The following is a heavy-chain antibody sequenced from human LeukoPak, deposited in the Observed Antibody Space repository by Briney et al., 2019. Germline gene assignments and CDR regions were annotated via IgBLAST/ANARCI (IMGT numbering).Heavy chain of an antibody. CDR3: AKDLRRLQRDFDY. D-gene: IGHD4-17*01. CDR1: GFTFSSYA. V-gene: IGHV3-30-3*01. CDR2: ISYDGSNK. J-gene: IGHJ4*02. Sequence: PGGSLRLSCAASGFTFSSYAMHWVRQAPGKGLEWVAVISYDGSNKYYADSVKGRFTTSRDNSKNTLYLQMNSLRAEDTAVYYCAKDLRRLQRDFDYWGQGTLVTVSS.